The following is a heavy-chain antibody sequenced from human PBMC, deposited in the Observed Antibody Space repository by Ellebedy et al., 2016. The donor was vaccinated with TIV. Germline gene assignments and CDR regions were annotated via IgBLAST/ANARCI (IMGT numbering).Heavy chain of an antibody. CDR2: ISGSGGST. D-gene: IGHD2-2*01. CDR1: GFTFSSYA. J-gene: IGHJ4*02. Sequence: GESLKISXAASGFTFSSYAMHWVRQAPGKGLEWVSAISGSGGSTYYADSVKGRFTISRDNSKNTLYLQMNSLRAEDTAVYYCAKAGVFPQLYYFDYWGQGTLVTVSS. CDR3: AKAGVFPQLYYFDY. V-gene: IGHV3-23*01.